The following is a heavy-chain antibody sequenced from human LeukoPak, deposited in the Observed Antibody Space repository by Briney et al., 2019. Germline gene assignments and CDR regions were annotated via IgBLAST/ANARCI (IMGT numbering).Heavy chain of an antibody. CDR3: AREGRDGYNLAYYYGMDV. J-gene: IGHJ6*02. D-gene: IGHD5-24*01. CDR2: IYYSGST. V-gene: IGHV4-59*01. CDR1: GGSISNYY. Sequence: SETLSLTCTVSGGSISNYYWTWIRQPPGKGLEWIGYIYYSGSTNYNPSLKSRVTISVDTSKSQFSLKLSSVTAADTAVYYCAREGRDGYNLAYYYGMDVWGQGTTVTVSS.